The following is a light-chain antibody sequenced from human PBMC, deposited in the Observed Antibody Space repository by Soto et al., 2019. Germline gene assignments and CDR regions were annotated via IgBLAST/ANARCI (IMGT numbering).Light chain of an antibody. V-gene: IGKV3-15*01. CDR2: GAS. CDR1: QSVSSN. CDR3: QQYNNWPLLT. J-gene: IGKJ4*01. Sequence: EIVMTQSPATLPVSPGERATLSCRASQSVSSNLAWYQQKPGQAPRLLIYGASTRATGIPARFSGSGSGTEFTLTISSLQSEDFAVYYCQQYNNWPLLTFGGGTKVEIK.